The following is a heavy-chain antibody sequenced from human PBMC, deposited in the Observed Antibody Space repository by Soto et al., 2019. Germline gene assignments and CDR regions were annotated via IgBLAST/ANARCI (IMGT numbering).Heavy chain of an antibody. Sequence: EVQLLESGGGLIQPGGSLRLSCAASGFMFTNYAMSWVRQAPGRRLEWVSTISGGIATSYHADSVRGRFSISRDDSKNTVYLQMNNLTVEDTALYYCAKATLHTCRGATCYYFDSWGQGTPVTVSS. V-gene: IGHV3-23*01. CDR2: ISGGIATS. CDR1: GFMFTNYA. D-gene: IGHD2-15*01. J-gene: IGHJ4*02. CDR3: AKATLHTCRGATCYYFDS.